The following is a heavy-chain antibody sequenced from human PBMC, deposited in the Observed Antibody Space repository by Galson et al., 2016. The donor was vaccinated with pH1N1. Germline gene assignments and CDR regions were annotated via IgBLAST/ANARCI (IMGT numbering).Heavy chain of an antibody. CDR3: AREDWSYADTYYNGMDV. D-gene: IGHD3-16*01. J-gene: IGHJ6*02. CDR2: ISYNGHDQ. Sequence: SLRLSCAASGFSFDTYAMHWVRQAPGKGLEWVAFISYNGHDQSYADSLKGRFIISRDNSRNTVYLQLNSLRTEDTAVFYCAREDWSYADTYYNGMDVWGQGTLVTVSS. V-gene: IGHV3-30-3*01. CDR1: GFSFDTYA.